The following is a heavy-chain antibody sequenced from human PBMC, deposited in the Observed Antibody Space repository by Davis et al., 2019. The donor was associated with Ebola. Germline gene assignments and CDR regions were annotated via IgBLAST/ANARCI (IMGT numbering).Heavy chain of an antibody. CDR2: VYYSGST. J-gene: IGHJ5*02. Sequence: MPSETLSLTCIVSGGSISGSLWSWWSWIRQSPGKQLEWIGCVYYSGSTNYNPSLKSRVTISVDTSKNQFSLRLSSVSAADTAVYFCARMEGSYYDILTGYYRSPKRFDPWGQGTLVTVSS. CDR3: ARMEGSYYDILTGYYRSPKRFDP. V-gene: IGHV4-59*08. CDR1: GGSISGSL. D-gene: IGHD3-9*01.